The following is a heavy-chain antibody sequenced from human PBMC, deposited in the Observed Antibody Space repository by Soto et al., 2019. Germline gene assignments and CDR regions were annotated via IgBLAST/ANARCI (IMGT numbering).Heavy chain of an antibody. J-gene: IGHJ2*01. V-gene: IGHV3-74*01. D-gene: IGHD3-3*02. CDR2: INADGRRT. CDR3: VTDHHHSHFCSGTPRGYFDI. CDR1: GFTLSNFW. Sequence: PGGSLRLSCAASGFTLSNFWMHWVRQVPGKGLVWVSSINADGRRTKYADSVEGRLTISRDTAKNTLYLQMDSLRVEDTAVYYCVTDHHHSHFCSGTPRGYFDIWGRGTLVTVSS.